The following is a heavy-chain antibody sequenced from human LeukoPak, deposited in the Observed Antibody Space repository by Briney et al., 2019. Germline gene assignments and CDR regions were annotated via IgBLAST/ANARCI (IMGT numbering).Heavy chain of an antibody. D-gene: IGHD2-21*02. V-gene: IGHV4-30-2*01. CDR1: GGSISSGGYS. CDR3: ARRDLDDGFAI. J-gene: IGHJ3*02. Sequence: PSETLSLTCAVSGGSISSGGYSWSWIRQPPGKGLEWIGHIYFNGNTYYNPSLESRVTILVERSATQFSLALTSVTAADTAVYYCARRDLDDGFAIWGQGTMVPISS. CDR2: IYFNGNT.